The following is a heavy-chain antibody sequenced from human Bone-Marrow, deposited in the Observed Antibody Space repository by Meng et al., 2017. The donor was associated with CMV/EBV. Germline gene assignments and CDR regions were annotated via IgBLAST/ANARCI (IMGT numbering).Heavy chain of an antibody. D-gene: IGHD3-3*01. V-gene: IGHV1-2*02. CDR3: ARGFLDWLVIDF. CDR1: GYTFTGYY. J-gene: IGHJ4*02. Sequence: DSVKVYCKASGYTFTGYYMHWVRQAPGQGLEWMGWINPNSGGTNYAQKFQGRVTMTRDTSISTAYMELSRLRSDDTAVDYCARGFLDWLVIDFWGQGTLVTVSS. CDR2: INPNSGGT.